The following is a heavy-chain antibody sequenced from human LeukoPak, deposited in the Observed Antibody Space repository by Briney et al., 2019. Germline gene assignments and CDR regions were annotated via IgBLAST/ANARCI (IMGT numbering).Heavy chain of an antibody. V-gene: IGHV3-7*01. CDR1: GFTFSSYS. CDR3: ARDAFMVRGVADY. Sequence: GGSLRLSCAASGFTFSSYSMNWVRQAPGKGLEWVANIKQDGSEKYYVDSVKGRFTISRDNAKNSLYLQMNSLRAEDTAVYYCARDAFMVRGVADYWGQGTLVTVSS. CDR2: IKQDGSEK. D-gene: IGHD3-10*01. J-gene: IGHJ4*02.